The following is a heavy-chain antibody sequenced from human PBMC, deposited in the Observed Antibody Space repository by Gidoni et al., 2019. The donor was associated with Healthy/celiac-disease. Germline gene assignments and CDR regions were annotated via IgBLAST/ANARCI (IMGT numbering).Heavy chain of an antibody. CDR3: ARRYYYGSGSYQY. J-gene: IGHJ4*02. D-gene: IGHD3-10*01. CDR2: IYYSGST. Sequence: GKGLEWIGSIYYSGSTYYNPSLKSRVTISVDTSKNQFSLKLSSVTAADTAVYYCARRYYYGSGSYQYWGQGTLVTVSS. V-gene: IGHV4-39*01.